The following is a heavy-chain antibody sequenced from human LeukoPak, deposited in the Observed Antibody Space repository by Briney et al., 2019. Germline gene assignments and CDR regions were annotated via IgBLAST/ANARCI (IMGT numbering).Heavy chain of an antibody. V-gene: IGHV4-34*01. Sequence: PETLSLTCAVYGGSFSGYYWSWIRQPPGKGLEWIGEINHSGSTNYNPSLKSRVTISVDTSKNQFSLKLSSVTAADTAVYYCARGGLVTRGPWFDPWGQGTLVTVSS. CDR1: GGSFSGYY. J-gene: IGHJ5*02. CDR2: INHSGST. D-gene: IGHD3/OR15-3a*01. CDR3: ARGGLVTRGPWFDP.